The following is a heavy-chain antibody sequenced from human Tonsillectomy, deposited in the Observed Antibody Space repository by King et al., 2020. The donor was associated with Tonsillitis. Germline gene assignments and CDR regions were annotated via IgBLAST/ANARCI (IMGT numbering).Heavy chain of an antibody. CDR1: GFTFSNYA. J-gene: IGHJ6*02. D-gene: IGHD3-9*01. CDR3: TKTLLRYFVWFGDYYGMDV. CDR2: ISYHGSNK. V-gene: IGHV3-30-3*01. Sequence: VQLVESGGGVVQPGRSLRLSCAASGFTFSNYAMHWVRQAPGKGLEWVAVISYHGSNKFYADSVKGRFTISRANSKNTLYLQMNSLRAEDTAMYDCTKTLLRYFVWFGDYYGMDVWRQGTTVTVSS.